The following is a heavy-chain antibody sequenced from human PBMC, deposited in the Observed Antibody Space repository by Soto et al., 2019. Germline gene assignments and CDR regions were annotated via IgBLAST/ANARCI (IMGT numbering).Heavy chain of an antibody. CDR2: IYYDGSNK. D-gene: IGHD2-15*01. J-gene: IGHJ4*02. V-gene: IGHV3-33*01. Sequence: PGGSLRLSCVASGFTFSTYAMHWVRQAPGKGLEWVAVIYYDGSNKYYADSVKGRFSISRDNSKNTLYLQLNSLRAEDTAVYYCARPDCSGGSCYGNFDYWGQGTLVTVSS. CDR1: GFTFSTYA. CDR3: ARPDCSGGSCYGNFDY.